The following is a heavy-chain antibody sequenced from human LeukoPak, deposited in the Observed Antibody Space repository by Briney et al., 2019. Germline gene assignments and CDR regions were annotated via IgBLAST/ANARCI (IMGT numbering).Heavy chain of an antibody. J-gene: IGHJ5*02. D-gene: IGHD3-22*01. Sequence: GGSLRLSCAASGFTVSSNYMSWVRQAPGKGLEWVSVIYSGGSTYYADSVKGRFTISRDNSKNTLYLQMNSLRAEDTAVYYCARVTYYYDSSGYSPRGNWFDPWGQGTLVTVSS. CDR2: IYSGGST. V-gene: IGHV3-66*01. CDR1: GFTVSSNY. CDR3: ARVTYYYDSSGYSPRGNWFDP.